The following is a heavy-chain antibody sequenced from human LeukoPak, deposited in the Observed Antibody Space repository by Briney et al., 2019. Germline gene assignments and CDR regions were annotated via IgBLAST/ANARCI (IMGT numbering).Heavy chain of an antibody. CDR1: GFTFSSYA. CDR3: AKQGLTTSWLYFDY. V-gene: IGHV3-23*01. J-gene: IGHJ4*02. D-gene: IGHD2-2*02. CDR2: MGGSDRRI. Sequence: GGSLRLSCAASGFTFSSYAMSWVRQAPGKGLEWVSVMGGSDRRIYYADSVKGRFTISRDNSKNTVYLQLNSLRAEDTAVYYCAKQGLTTSWLYFDYWGQGTLVTVSS.